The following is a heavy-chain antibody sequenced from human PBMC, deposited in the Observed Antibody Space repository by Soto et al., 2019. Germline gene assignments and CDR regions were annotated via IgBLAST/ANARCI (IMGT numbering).Heavy chain of an antibody. CDR2: IHHSGST. Sequence: LSRTCAVSGASISSSNWWNWVRQAPGKGLEWIGEIHHSGSTNYNPSLKSRVTISVDKSKNQFSLKLNSVTAADTAVSYCARVRKGCSSTSCYFDPWGQGTLVTVSS. V-gene: IGHV4-4*02. J-gene: IGHJ5*02. D-gene: IGHD2-2*01. CDR1: GASISSSNW. CDR3: ARVRKGCSSTSCYFDP.